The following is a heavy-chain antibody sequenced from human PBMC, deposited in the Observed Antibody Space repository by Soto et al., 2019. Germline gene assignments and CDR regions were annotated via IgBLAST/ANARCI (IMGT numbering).Heavy chain of an antibody. V-gene: IGHV3-7*01. CDR1: GFTFSRYW. Sequence: EVQLVESGGGLVQPGGSLRLSCEASGFTFSRYWMSWIRQAPGKGLEWVANVKQDGSQSYLVDSVKGRFTMSRDNAKNSLLLQMARLREEDTAVYYGVRDGSSGWHFDSWGQGTLVTVSS. D-gene: IGHD6-19*01. CDR3: VRDGSSGWHFDS. J-gene: IGHJ4*02. CDR2: VKQDGSQS.